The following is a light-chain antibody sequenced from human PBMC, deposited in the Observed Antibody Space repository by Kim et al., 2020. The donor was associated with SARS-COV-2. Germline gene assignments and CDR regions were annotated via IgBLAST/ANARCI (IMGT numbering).Light chain of an antibody. CDR1: KIGSKG. Sequence: APGKTATITCGGNKIGSKGVHWYQQKPGQAPVLVIYYDADRPSGIPDRFSGSNSGNTATLTIIRVEAGDEADYYCQVWYSSSDHWVFGGGTQLTVL. CDR2: YDA. J-gene: IGLJ3*02. V-gene: IGLV3-21*01. CDR3: QVWYSSSDHWV.